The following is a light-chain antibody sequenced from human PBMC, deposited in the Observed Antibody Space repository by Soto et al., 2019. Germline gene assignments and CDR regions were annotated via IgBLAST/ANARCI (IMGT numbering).Light chain of an antibody. J-gene: IGKJ1*01. CDR3: QQYYSYSWT. CDR2: DVS. V-gene: IGKV1-5*01. CDR1: QGISNK. Sequence: DIQMTQSPSTLSAYIGDRVTITCRASQGISNKLAWYQQKPGKAPKLLIYDVSSLESGVPSRFSGSGSGTEFTLAISSLQPDDFATYYCQQYYSYSWTFGQGTKVEV.